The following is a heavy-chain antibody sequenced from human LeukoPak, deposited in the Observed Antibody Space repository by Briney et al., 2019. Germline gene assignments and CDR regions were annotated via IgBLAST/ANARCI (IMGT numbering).Heavy chain of an antibody. CDR3: ARAPDGGISFDY. Sequence: PSETLPLTCTVSGGSISSYYWSWIRQPPGKGLEWIGYIYYSGSTNYNPSLKSRVTISVDTSKNQFSLKLSSVTAADTAVYYCARAPDGGISFDYWGQGTLVTVSS. CDR2: IYYSGST. CDR1: GGSISSYY. V-gene: IGHV4-59*01. J-gene: IGHJ4*02. D-gene: IGHD4-23*01.